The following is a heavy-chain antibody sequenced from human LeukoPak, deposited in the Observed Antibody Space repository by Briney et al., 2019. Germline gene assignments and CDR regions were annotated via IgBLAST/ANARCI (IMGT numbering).Heavy chain of an antibody. D-gene: IGHD6-19*01. CDR1: GGSISSYY. CDR3: ARAYSSGWHYYYYYYMDV. J-gene: IGHJ6*03. CDR2: IYYSGST. Sequence: TSETLSLTCTVSGGSISSYYWSWIRQPPGKGLEWIGYIYYSGSTYYNPSLKSRVTISVDTSKNQFSLKLSSVTAADTAVYYCARAYSSGWHYYYYYYMDVWGKGTTVTISS. V-gene: IGHV4-59*12.